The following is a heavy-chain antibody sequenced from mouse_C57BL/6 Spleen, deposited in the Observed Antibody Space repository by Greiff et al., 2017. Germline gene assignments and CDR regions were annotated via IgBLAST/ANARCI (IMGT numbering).Heavy chain of an antibody. CDR3: ARPYYYGSSYNYAMDY. Sequence: VQLQQPGTELVKPGASVKLSCKASGYTFTSYWMHWVKQRPGQGLEWIGNINPSNGGTNYNEKFKSKAKLTVDKSSSPAYMQLSSLTSEDSAVYYCARPYYYGSSYNYAMDYWGQGTSVTVSS. CDR1: GYTFTSYW. D-gene: IGHD1-1*01. CDR2: INPSNGGT. J-gene: IGHJ4*01. V-gene: IGHV1-53*01.